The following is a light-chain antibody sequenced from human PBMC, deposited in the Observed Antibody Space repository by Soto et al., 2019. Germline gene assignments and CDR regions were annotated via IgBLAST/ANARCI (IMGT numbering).Light chain of an antibody. CDR2: DVS. Sequence: QSALTQPASVSGSPGQSITISCTGTSSDVGGYNYVSWYQQHPGKAHKLMVYDVSNRPSGVSNRFSCSKSGNTASLTISGLQAEDEADYYFSSYTSSSVVFGGGTKVTVL. V-gene: IGLV2-14*01. CDR1: SSDVGGYNY. CDR3: SSYTSSSVV. J-gene: IGLJ2*01.